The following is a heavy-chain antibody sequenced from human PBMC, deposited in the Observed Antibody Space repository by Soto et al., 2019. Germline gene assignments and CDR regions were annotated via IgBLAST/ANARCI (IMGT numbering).Heavy chain of an antibody. V-gene: IGHV3-23*01. CDR2: ISGSGGST. D-gene: IGHD3-3*01. Sequence: GGSLRLSCAASGFTFSSYAMSWVRQAPGKGLEWVSAISGSGGSTYYADSVKGRFTISRDNSKNTLYLQMNSLRAEDTAVYYCAKAVFWSGYYYYGMDVWGQGTTVTVSS. CDR1: GFTFSSYA. J-gene: IGHJ6*02. CDR3: AKAVFWSGYYYYGMDV.